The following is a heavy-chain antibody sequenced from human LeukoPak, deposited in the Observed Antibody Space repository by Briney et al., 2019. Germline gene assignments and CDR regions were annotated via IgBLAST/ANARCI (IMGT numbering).Heavy chain of an antibody. CDR2: NYNSGST. CDR3: ERVRWPTTGDKEVRGVITGGFYMDV. V-gene: IGHV4-39*07. D-gene: IGHD3-10*01. CDR1: SGSISSSSYH. J-gene: IGHJ6*03. Sequence: SETLSLTCTVSSGSISSSSYHWGSIRQPPGKGLEMIGRNYNSGSTYYHPYLTSRVTKSLDTSKNQFSLKLSSVPAADTAVHYCERVRWPTTGDKEVRGVITGGFYMDVWGKGNTVTISS.